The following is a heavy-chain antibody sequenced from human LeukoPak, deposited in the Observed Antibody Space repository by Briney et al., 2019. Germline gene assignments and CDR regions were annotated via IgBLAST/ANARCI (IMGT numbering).Heavy chain of an antibody. J-gene: IGHJ4*02. CDR3: AREPPGSYCANFDD. CDR1: VYIFTGYY. D-gene: IGHD1-26*01. CDR2: INPNSGGT. V-gene: IGHV1-2*02. Sequence: ASVTVSFKASVYIFTGYYLHWVRPAPAQGLEWMGWINPNSGGTNKAQKFQGRVTMTRDTAISTAYMELSRLRSDDTAVYYCAREPPGSYCANFDDWGQGTLVTVSS.